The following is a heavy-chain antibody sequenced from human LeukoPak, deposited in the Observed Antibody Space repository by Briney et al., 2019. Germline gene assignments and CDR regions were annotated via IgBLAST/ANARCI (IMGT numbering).Heavy chain of an antibody. Sequence: GGSLRLSCAASGFTFSSYSMNWVRQAPGKGLEWVSSISSSSSYIYYADSVKGRFTVSRDNAKNSLHLQMNSLRAEDTAVYYCARIGLVHTFDYWGQGALVTVSS. V-gene: IGHV3-21*01. CDR3: ARIGLVHTFDY. J-gene: IGHJ4*02. D-gene: IGHD3/OR15-3a*01. CDR1: GFTFSSYS. CDR2: ISSSSSYI.